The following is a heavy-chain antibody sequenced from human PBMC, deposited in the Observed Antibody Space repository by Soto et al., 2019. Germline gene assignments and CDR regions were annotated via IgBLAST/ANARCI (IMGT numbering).Heavy chain of an antibody. J-gene: IGHJ3*01. CDR1: GDSISNNNW. CDR3: ARGPRGTAHAFDL. V-gene: IGHV4-4*02. CDR2: IYHSGST. D-gene: IGHD1-1*01. Sequence: QVQLQESGPGLVKPSGTLSLTCGVSGDSISNNNWWSWVRQPPGKGLEWIGEIYHSGSTNYHPSLKSRVTISVDKSKNHFSLMRTSVTAADTAVYYCARGPRGTAHAFDLWGQGTMVTVSS.